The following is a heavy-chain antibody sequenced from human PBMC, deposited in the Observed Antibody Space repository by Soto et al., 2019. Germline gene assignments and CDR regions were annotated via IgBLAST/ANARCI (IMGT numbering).Heavy chain of an antibody. V-gene: IGHV4-4*02. Sequence: QVQLQESGPGLVKPSGTLSLTCAFSGDSSSSSNWWSWVRQPPGKGLEWIGETYHSGSTNYNPSLRSRVIISVDKSKNQCSLKLSSVTAADTAVYYCARGERQQQRDYWGQGTLVTVSS. D-gene: IGHD6-13*01. CDR2: TYHSGST. CDR1: GDSSSSSNW. CDR3: ARGERQQQRDY. J-gene: IGHJ4*02.